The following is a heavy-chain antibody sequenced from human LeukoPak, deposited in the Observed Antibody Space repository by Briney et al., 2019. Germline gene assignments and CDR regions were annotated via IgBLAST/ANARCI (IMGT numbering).Heavy chain of an antibody. Sequence: ASVKVPCKASGYTFTSYYMHWVRQAPGQGLEWMGIINPSGGSTSYAQKFQGRVTMTRDTSTSTVYMELSSLRSEDTAVYYCARTIVDYGDYSRFDYWGQGTLVSVSS. CDR2: INPSGGST. J-gene: IGHJ4*02. V-gene: IGHV1-46*01. D-gene: IGHD4-17*01. CDR3: ARTIVDYGDYSRFDY. CDR1: GYTFTSYY.